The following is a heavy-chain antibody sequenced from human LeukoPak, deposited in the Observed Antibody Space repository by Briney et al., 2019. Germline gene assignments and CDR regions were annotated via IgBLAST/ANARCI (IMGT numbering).Heavy chain of an antibody. Sequence: KPSETLSLTCTVSGGSISTGRYYWGWIRQPPGEGLEWIGTIYYSGSTYYNPSLKGRVTISIDTSKNQFSLKLSSVTAADTAVYYCARGFGREYNFAKYWGQGTLVTVSS. CDR2: IYYSGST. CDR1: GGSISTGRYY. CDR3: ARGFGREYNFAKY. V-gene: IGHV4-39*07. J-gene: IGHJ4*02. D-gene: IGHD3-10*01.